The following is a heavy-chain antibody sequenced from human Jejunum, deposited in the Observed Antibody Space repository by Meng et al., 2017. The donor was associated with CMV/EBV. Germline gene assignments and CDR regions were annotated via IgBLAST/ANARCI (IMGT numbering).Heavy chain of an antibody. V-gene: IGHV3-74*01. Sequence: IFSYYWMHLVRQVPGKGLVWVSTINADGSSPTYADSVKGRFTISRDNAKNTLYLQMDSLRADDTAVYYCVRDAGRRDGYNYLGYFDYWGQGTLVTVSS. D-gene: IGHD5-24*01. CDR2: INADGSSP. J-gene: IGHJ4*02. CDR1: IFSYYW. CDR3: VRDAGRRDGYNYLGYFDY.